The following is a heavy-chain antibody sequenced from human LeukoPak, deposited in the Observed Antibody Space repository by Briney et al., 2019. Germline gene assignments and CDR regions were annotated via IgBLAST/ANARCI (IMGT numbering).Heavy chain of an antibody. CDR1: GYTFTSYD. Sequence: GASVKVSCKASGYTFTSYDINWVRQATGQGLEWMGWMNPNSGNTGYAQKFQGRVTMTRDTSTSTVYMELSSLRSEDTAVYYCARGPVDTARLQDYWGQGTLVTVSS. J-gene: IGHJ4*02. CDR2: MNPNSGNT. V-gene: IGHV1-8*01. CDR3: ARGPVDTARLQDY. D-gene: IGHD5-18*01.